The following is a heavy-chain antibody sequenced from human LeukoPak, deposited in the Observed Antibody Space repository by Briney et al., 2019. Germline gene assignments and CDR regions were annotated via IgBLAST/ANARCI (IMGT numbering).Heavy chain of an antibody. Sequence: ASVKVSCKASGYTFTSYYTHWVRQAPGQGLEWMGWINPNSGGTNYAQKFQGRVTMTRDASISTAYMELSRLRSDDTAVYYCALPTPLPHLYYDILTGYYTGWFDPWGQGTLVTVSS. D-gene: IGHD3-9*01. CDR3: ALPTPLPHLYYDILTGYYTGWFDP. J-gene: IGHJ5*02. V-gene: IGHV1-2*02. CDR1: GYTFTSYY. CDR2: INPNSGGT.